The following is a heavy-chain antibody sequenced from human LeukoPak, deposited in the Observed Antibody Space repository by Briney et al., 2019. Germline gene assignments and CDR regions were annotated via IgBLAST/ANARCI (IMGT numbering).Heavy chain of an antibody. D-gene: IGHD2-15*01. Sequence: SETLSLTCTVSGGSISSSSYYWGWIRQPPGKGLEWIGEINHSGSTNYNPSLKSRVTISVDTSKNQFSLKLSSVTAADTAVYYCAGALLGGSYFDYWGQGTLVTVSS. CDR2: INHSGST. CDR3: AGALLGGSYFDY. J-gene: IGHJ4*02. CDR1: GGSISSSSYY. V-gene: IGHV4-39*07.